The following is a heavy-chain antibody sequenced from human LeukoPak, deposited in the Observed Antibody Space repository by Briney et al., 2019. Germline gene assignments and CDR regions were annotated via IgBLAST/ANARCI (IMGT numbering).Heavy chain of an antibody. V-gene: IGHV1-2*02. CDR1: GYTFTGHY. CDR3: AWVEYHYDSSGYYDY. J-gene: IGHJ4*02. CDR2: INPNSGGT. D-gene: IGHD3-22*01. Sequence: ASVKVSCKASGYTFTGHYMNWVRQAPGQGLEWMGWINPNSGGTNYAQKFQGRVTMTRDTSISTAYMELSSLRSDDTAVYYCAWVEYHYDSSGYYDYWGQGTLVTVSS.